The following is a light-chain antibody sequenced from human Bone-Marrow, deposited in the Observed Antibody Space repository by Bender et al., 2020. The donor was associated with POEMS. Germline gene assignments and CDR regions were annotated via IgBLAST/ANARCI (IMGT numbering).Light chain of an antibody. CDR3: CSRASGFTWV. J-gene: IGLJ3*02. Sequence: QSVLTQPPSVSGTPGQRVTISCSGSGSNIGGYPVNWYQQLPGTAPRLLIYTNNERPSGVPDRFSGSKSGTSASLAITGLQAEDEGDYYCCSRASGFTWVFGGGTKLTVL. V-gene: IGLV1-44*01. CDR2: TNN. CDR1: GSNIGGYP.